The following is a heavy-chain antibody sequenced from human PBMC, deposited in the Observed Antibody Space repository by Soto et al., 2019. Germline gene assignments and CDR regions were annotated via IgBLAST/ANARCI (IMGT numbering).Heavy chain of an antibody. V-gene: IGHV4-39*07. D-gene: IGHD3-10*01. CDR2: IYHSGST. J-gene: IGHJ4*02. CDR1: GGSISSSSYY. CDR3: ARGVRGLRYLFAARYYFDY. Sequence: SETLSLTCTVSGGSISSSSYYWGWIRQPPGKGLEWIGSIYHSGSTNYNPSLKSRVTISVDTSKNQFSLKLSSVTAADTAVYYCARGVRGLRYLFAARYYFDYWGQGTLVTVSS.